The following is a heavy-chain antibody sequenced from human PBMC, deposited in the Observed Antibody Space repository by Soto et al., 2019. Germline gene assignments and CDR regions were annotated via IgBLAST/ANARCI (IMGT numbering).Heavy chain of an antibody. V-gene: IGHV3-43*01. Sequence: PGGSLRLSCAASGFTFDAYTMHWVRQAPGKGLEWVSLISWDGGITNYVDSVKGRLTIFRDNSKNSLYLQMNSLRTEDTAFYCFVKYSYDSCTGQKRYFIAWGPGTLVTVSS. CDR1: GFTFDAYT. J-gene: IGHJ5*02. D-gene: IGHD2-8*02. CDR3: VKYSYDSCTGQKRYFIA. CDR2: ISWDGGIT.